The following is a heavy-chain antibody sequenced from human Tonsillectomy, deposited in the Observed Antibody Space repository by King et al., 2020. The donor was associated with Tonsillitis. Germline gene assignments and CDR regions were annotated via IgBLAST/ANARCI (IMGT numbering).Heavy chain of an antibody. CDR3: TTDMMRGGRMKMATQG. D-gene: IGHD5-24*01. V-gene: IGHV3-15*01. J-gene: IGHJ4*02. CDR2: IKSKTDGGTT. Sequence: VQLVESGGGLVKPGGSLRLSCAASGFTFSNAWMSWVRQAPGKGLEWVGRIKSKTDGGTTDYAAPVKGRFTISRDDSKNTLYLQMNSLKTEDTAVYYCTTDMMRGGRMKMATQGWGQGTLVTVSS. CDR1: GFTFSNAW.